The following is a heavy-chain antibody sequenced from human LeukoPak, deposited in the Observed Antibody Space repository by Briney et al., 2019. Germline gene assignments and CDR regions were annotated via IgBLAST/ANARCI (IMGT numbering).Heavy chain of an antibody. J-gene: IGHJ4*02. CDR3: ARGGRDIVATLYYFDY. V-gene: IGHV4-59*01. Sequence: SETLSLTCTVSGGSISSYYWSWIRQPPGKGLEWIGYIYYSGSTNYNPSLKSRVTISVDTSKNQFSLKLSSVTAADTAVYYCARGGRDIVATLYYFDYWGQGTLVTVSS. CDR2: IYYSGST. D-gene: IGHD5-12*01. CDR1: GGSISSYY.